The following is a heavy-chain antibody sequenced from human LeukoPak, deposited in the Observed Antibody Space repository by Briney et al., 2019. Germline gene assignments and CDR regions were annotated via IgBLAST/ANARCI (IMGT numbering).Heavy chain of an antibody. Sequence: GRSLRLSCAASGFTFSSYGMHWVRQAPGKGLEWLAVIWYDGSNIYYADPVKGRFAISRDTSKNTLYLQMSSLRAEDTAIYFCARGQRAAAGFDYWGQGTLVTVSS. J-gene: IGHJ4*02. CDR2: IWYDGSNI. CDR3: ARGQRAAAGFDY. V-gene: IGHV3-33*01. D-gene: IGHD6-13*01. CDR1: GFTFSSYG.